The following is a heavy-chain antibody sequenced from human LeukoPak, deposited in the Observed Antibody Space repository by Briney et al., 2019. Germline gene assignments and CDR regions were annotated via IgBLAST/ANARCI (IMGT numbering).Heavy chain of an antibody. CDR2: ISGYNGNT. CDR3: ARDQGDGYNWGTFDI. V-gene: IGHV1-18*01. J-gene: IGHJ3*02. CDR1: GYTFSSYG. D-gene: IGHD5-24*01. Sequence: GASVKVSCKASGYTFSSYGISWVLQAPGQGLEWMGWISGYNGNTNYAQSLQGRVTMTTDTSTSTAYMELRSLRSDDTAMYYCARDQGDGYNWGTFDIWGQGTMVTVSS.